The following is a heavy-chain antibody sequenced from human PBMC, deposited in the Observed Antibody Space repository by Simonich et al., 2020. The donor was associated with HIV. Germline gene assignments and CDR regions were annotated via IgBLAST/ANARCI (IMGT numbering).Heavy chain of an antibody. CDR3: ARHVSNYYGSGTYYKRGVWFDP. Sequence: QETRGGLVKPGGSLRLSCAASGFTFSSFGLNWVRQAPGKGLEWIGEINHDGMTNYNPSLKSRVLIFVATSKNQFSLKLSSVTAADTAVYYCARHVSNYYGSGTYYKRGVWFDPWGQGTLVTVSS. J-gene: IGHJ5*02. CDR2: INHDGMT. CDR1: GFTFSSFG. V-gene: IGHV4-34*01. D-gene: IGHD3-10*01.